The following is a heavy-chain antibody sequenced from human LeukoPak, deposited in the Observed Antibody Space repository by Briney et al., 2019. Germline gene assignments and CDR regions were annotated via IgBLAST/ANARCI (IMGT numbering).Heavy chain of an antibody. CDR2: INHSGST. Sequence: PSETLSLTCAVYGGSFSGYYWSWIRQPPGKGLEWIGEINHSGSTNYNPSLKSRVTISVDTSKNQLSLKLSSVTAADTAVYYCASESASGGDYWGQGTLVTVSS. V-gene: IGHV4-34*01. D-gene: IGHD1-26*01. CDR3: ASESASGGDY. J-gene: IGHJ4*02. CDR1: GGSFSGYY.